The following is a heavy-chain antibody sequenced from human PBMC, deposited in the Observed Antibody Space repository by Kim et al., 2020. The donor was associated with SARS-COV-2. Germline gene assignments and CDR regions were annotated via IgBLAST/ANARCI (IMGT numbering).Heavy chain of an antibody. CDR2: VGISGANT. CDR1: GFTFTTYG. CDR3: AKGYRNGYDY. J-gene: IGHJ4*02. Sequence: GGSLRLSCAASGFTFTTYGMHWVRQAPGKGLEWVSGVGISGANTYYVDSVKGRFTISRDNSKSTLYLQMNNLRAEDTAVYYCAKGYRNGYDYWGPGTLVT. V-gene: IGHV3-23*01. D-gene: IGHD3-22*01.